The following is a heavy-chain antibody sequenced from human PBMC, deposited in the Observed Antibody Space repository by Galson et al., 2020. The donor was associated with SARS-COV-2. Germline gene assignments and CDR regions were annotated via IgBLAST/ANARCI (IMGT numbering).Heavy chain of an antibody. CDR3: ARQLDILTGYPFLVDY. CDR2: IYYSGST. J-gene: IGHJ4*02. Sequence: SETLSLSCTVSGGSISSSSYYWGWIRQPPGKGLEWIGSIYYSGSTYYNPSLKSRVTISVDTSKNQFSLKLSSVTAADTAVYYCARQLDILTGYPFLVDYWGQGTRVTVSS. CDR1: GGSISSSSYY. D-gene: IGHD3-9*01. V-gene: IGHV4-39*01.